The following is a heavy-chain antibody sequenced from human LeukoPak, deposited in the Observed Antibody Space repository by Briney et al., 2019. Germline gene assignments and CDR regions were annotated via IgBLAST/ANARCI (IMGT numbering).Heavy chain of an antibody. CDR3: AKDSDYYGSGSYYGY. D-gene: IGHD3-10*01. CDR2: ISSSGSTI. V-gene: IGHV3-11*01. CDR1: GFTFSDYY. J-gene: IGHJ4*02. Sequence: GGSLRLSCAASGFTFSDYYMSWIRQAPGKGLEWVSYISSSGSTIYYADSVKGRFTISRDNSKNTLYLQMNSLRAEDTAVYYCAKDSDYYGSGSYYGYWGQGTLVTVSS.